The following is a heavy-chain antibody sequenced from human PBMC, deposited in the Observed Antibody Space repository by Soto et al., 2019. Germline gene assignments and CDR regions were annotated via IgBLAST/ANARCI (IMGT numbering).Heavy chain of an antibody. V-gene: IGHV3-23*01. Sequence: GGSLRLSCAASGFTFSSYAMSWVRQAPGKGLEWVSAISGSGGSTYYADSVKGRFTISRDNSKNTLYLQMNSLRAEDTAVYYCANGLGYCSGGSCYPAPTDYWGQGTLVTVSS. CDR2: ISGSGGST. J-gene: IGHJ4*02. D-gene: IGHD2-15*01. CDR1: GFTFSSYA. CDR3: ANGLGYCSGGSCYPAPTDY.